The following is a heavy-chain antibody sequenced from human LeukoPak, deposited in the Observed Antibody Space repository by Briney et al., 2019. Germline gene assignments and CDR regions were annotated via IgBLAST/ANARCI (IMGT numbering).Heavy chain of an antibody. J-gene: IGHJ6*02. CDR3: ARGGGLDV. Sequence: GGSLRLSCTASGFTFGDYALSWFRQAPGKGLEWVASINHNGNVNYYVDSVKGRFTISRDNAKNSLYLQMSNLRAEDTAVYFCARGGGLDVWGQGATVTVSS. D-gene: IGHD3-16*01. CDR2: INHNGNVN. V-gene: IGHV3-7*03. CDR1: GFTFGDYA.